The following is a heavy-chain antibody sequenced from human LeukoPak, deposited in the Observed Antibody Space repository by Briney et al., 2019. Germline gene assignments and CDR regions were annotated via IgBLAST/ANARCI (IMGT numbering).Heavy chain of an antibody. Sequence: GGSLRLSCAASGFTFSSYAMSWVRQAPGKGLEWVSAISGSGGSTYYADSVKGRFTISRDNSKNTLYLQMNSLRAEDTAVYYCAKVGRLSIAAAGEFDYWGQGTLVTVSS. CDR1: GFTFSSYA. CDR2: ISGSGGST. V-gene: IGHV3-23*01. J-gene: IGHJ4*02. CDR3: AKVGRLSIAAAGEFDY. D-gene: IGHD6-13*01.